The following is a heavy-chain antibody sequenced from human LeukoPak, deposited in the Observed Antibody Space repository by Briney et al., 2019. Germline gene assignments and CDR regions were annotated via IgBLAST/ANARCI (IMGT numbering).Heavy chain of an antibody. J-gene: IGHJ6*02. Sequence: PGRSLRLSCAAPGFTFSSYGLHWVRQAPGKGLEWVAVIWYDGSNKYYADSVKGRFTISRDNSKNTLYLQMNSLRAEDTAVYYCARRRHGNGMDVWGQGTTVTVSS. CDR3: ARRRHGNGMDV. V-gene: IGHV3-33*01. CDR2: IWYDGSNK. CDR1: GFTFSSYG.